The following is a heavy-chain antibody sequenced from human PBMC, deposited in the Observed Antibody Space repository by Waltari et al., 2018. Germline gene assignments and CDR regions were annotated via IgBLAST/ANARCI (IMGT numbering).Heavy chain of an antibody. D-gene: IGHD3-3*01. Sequence: QVQLQESGPGLVKPSETLSLTCAVSGYSISSGYYWGWIRQPPGKGLEWIGSIYHSGSTYYNPSLKSRVTISVDTSKNQFSLKLSSVTAADTAVYYYARHWHDFWSGYYQFDYWGQGTLVTVSS. CDR1: GYSISSGYY. CDR2: IYHSGST. V-gene: IGHV4-38-2*01. J-gene: IGHJ4*02. CDR3: ARHWHDFWSGYYQFDY.